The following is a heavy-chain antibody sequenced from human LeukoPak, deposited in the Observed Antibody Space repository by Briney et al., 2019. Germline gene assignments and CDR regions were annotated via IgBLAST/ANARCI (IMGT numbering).Heavy chain of an antibody. CDR2: MFYSGST. V-gene: IGHV4-59*01. CDR1: GDSISSYY. CDR3: ASARIVGATVFDY. D-gene: IGHD1-26*01. Sequence: SETLSLTCTVSGDSISSYYWNWNRQPPGKGLEWIGYMFYSGSTKYSPSLKSRVTISVDMSKNQFSLKLSSVTAADTAVYYCASARIVGATVFDYWGQGTLVTVSS. J-gene: IGHJ4*02.